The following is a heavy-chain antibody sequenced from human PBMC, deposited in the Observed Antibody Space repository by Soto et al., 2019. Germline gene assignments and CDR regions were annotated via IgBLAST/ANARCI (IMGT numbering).Heavy chain of an antibody. CDR2: IYYSGST. J-gene: IGHJ6*02. D-gene: IGHD2-15*01. V-gene: IGHV4-30-4*01. CDR3: ARDPLRATVVTEYYYGMDV. Sequence: QVQLQESGPGLVKPSQTLSLTCTVSGGSISSGDYYWSWIRQPPGKGLEWIGYIYYSGSTYYNPSRKSRVTISVDTSKNQFALKLSSVAAADTAVYYCARDPLRATVVTEYYYGMDVWGQGTTVTVSS. CDR1: GGSISSGDYY.